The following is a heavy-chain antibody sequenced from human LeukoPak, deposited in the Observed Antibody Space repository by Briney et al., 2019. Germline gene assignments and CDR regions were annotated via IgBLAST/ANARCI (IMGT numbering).Heavy chain of an antibody. V-gene: IGHV3-30-3*01. CDR1: GFTFSSYA. Sequence: PGGSLRLSCAASGFTFSSYAMHWVRQAPGKGLEWVAVISYDGSNKYYADSVKGRFTISRDNSKNTLYLQMNSLRAEDTAVYYCARSDGSGSLDYWGQGTLVTVSS. D-gene: IGHD3-10*01. CDR2: ISYDGSNK. J-gene: IGHJ4*02. CDR3: ARSDGSGSLDY.